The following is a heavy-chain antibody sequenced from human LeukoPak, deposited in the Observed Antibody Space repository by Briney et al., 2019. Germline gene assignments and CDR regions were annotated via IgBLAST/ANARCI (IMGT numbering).Heavy chain of an antibody. V-gene: IGHV3-21*01. Sequence: PGGSLRLSCAASGFTFSSYSMNWVRQAPGKGLEWVSSISSSSSYIYYADSVKGRFTISRDNAKNSLYLQMNSLRAEDTAVYYCARDRYSSSWYDSYYYYYYYMDVRGKGTTVTVSS. CDR1: GFTFSSYS. CDR3: ARDRYSSSWYDSYYYYYYYMDV. D-gene: IGHD6-13*01. CDR2: ISSSSSYI. J-gene: IGHJ6*03.